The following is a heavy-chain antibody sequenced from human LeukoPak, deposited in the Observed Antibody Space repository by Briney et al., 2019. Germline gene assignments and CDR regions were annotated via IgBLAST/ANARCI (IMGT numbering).Heavy chain of an antibody. V-gene: IGHV4-39*01. CDR2: IYYSGST. D-gene: IGHD3-22*01. Sequence: SETLSLTRTVSGGSISSSSYYWGWIRQPPGKGLERIGSIYYSGSTYYNPSLKSRVTISVDTSKNQFSLKLSSVTAADTAVYYCARHATTYYYDSSGYYYPYYFDYWGKGTLVTVSS. J-gene: IGHJ4*02. CDR1: GGSISSSSYY. CDR3: ARHATTYYYDSSGYYYPYYFDY.